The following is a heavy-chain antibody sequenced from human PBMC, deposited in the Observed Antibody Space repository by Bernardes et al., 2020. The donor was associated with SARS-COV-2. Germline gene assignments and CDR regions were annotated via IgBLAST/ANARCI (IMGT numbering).Heavy chain of an antibody. D-gene: IGHD3-22*01. V-gene: IGHV3-30-3*01. CDR1: GFTFSSYA. CDR2: ISYDGSNK. CDR3: ARDPGYYDSSGYPTPIDY. Sequence: GGSLRLSCAASGFTFSSYAMHWVRQAPGKGLEWVAVISYDGSNKYYADSVKGRFTISRDNSKNTLYLQMNSLRAEDTAVYYCARDPGYYDSSGYPTPIDYWGQGTLVTVSS. J-gene: IGHJ4*02.